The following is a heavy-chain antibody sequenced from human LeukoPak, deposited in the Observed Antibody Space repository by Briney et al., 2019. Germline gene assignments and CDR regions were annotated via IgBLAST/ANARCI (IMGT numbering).Heavy chain of an antibody. CDR2: INPNSGGT. J-gene: IGHJ4*02. CDR1: GYTLTGYY. Sequence: ASVKVPCKASGYTLTGYYMHWVRQAPGQGLEWMGWINPNSGGTNYAQKFQGGVTMTRDTSISTAYMELSRLRSDDTAVYYCARGLRGSPAFDYWGQGTLVTVSS. V-gene: IGHV1-2*02. D-gene: IGHD2-2*01. CDR3: ARGLRGSPAFDY.